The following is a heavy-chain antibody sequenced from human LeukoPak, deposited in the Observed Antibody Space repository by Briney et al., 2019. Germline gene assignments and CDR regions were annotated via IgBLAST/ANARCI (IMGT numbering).Heavy chain of an antibody. CDR3: ARDHFLRGFTVTEYYFDY. CDR1: GGSISSSNW. Sequence: PSGTLSLTCAVSGGSISSSNWWSWVRQPPGKGLEWIGEIYHSGSTNYNPSLKSRVTISVDKSKNQFSLKLSSVTAADTAVYYCARDHFLRGFTVTEYYFDYWGQGTLVTVSS. V-gene: IGHV4-4*02. D-gene: IGHD4-17*01. J-gene: IGHJ4*02. CDR2: IYHSGST.